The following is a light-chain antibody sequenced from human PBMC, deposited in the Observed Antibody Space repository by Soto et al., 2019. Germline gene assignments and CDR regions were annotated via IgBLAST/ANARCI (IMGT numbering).Light chain of an antibody. J-gene: IGLJ3*02. V-gene: IGLV2-14*03. CDR3: SSYTTLSTWV. CDR2: DVS. Sequence: QSALTKPASVSGSPGQSITISCTGTSSDVGGYNYVSWYQHHQGKAPKLIIYDVSNRPSGVSHRFSGTKSGNTASLTISGLQAEDEADYYCSSYTTLSTWVFGGGTKVTVL. CDR1: SSDVGGYNY.